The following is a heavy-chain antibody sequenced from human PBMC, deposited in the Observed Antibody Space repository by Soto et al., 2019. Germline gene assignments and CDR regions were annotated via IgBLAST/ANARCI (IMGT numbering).Heavy chain of an antibody. CDR3: ARGCRFWSGYFSVCYYYYGMDV. V-gene: IGHV1-69*01. Sequence: QVQLVQSGAEVKKPGSSVKVSCKASGGTFSSYAISWVRQAPGQGLEWMGGIIPIFGTANYAQKFQGRVTITADESTSTAYRELSSLRSEDTAVYYCARGCRFWSGYFSVCYYYYGMDVWGQGTTVTVSS. D-gene: IGHD3-3*01. CDR1: GGTFSSYA. J-gene: IGHJ6*02. CDR2: IIPIFGTA.